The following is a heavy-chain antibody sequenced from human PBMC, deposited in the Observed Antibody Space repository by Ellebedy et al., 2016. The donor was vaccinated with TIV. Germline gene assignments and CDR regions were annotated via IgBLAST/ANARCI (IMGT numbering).Heavy chain of an antibody. J-gene: IGHJ4*02. CDR2: ISASGGTT. D-gene: IGHD6-13*01. Sequence: GESLKISCAASGFTFSSYSMNWVRQAPGKGLEWVSTISASGGTTYYAASVKGRFTISRDNSKNTLFLQMNSLRAEDTALYYCAKDQGRVSEQPDLFDYWGQGTLVTVSS. V-gene: IGHV3-23*01. CDR1: GFTFSSYS. CDR3: AKDQGRVSEQPDLFDY.